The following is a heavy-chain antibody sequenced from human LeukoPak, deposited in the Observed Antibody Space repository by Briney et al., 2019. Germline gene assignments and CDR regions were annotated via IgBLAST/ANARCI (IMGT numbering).Heavy chain of an antibody. Sequence: SETLSLTCSVSGGSISSYYWSWIRQPPRKGLEWIGYIYYSGSTNYNPSLKSRVTISVDTSKNQFSMKLSSVTAADTAVYYCASGIYRSVYYFDYWGQGTLVTVSS. CDR1: GGSISSYY. CDR2: IYYSGST. D-gene: IGHD1-14*01. CDR3: ASGIYRSVYYFDY. J-gene: IGHJ4*02. V-gene: IGHV4-59*01.